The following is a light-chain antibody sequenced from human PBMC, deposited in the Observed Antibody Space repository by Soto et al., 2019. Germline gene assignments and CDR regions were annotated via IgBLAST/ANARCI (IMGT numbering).Light chain of an antibody. V-gene: IGKV3-15*01. J-gene: IGKJ2*01. CDR3: QQYNNWPPYT. CDR1: QSVSSN. Sequence: EIVMTQSPATLSVSPGERATLSCRASQSVSSNLAWYQQKPGQAPRLLIYGASTRATGIPARFSGSESGTEFTLTISSPQSEDFAVYYCQQYNNWPPYTFGQGTKLEIK. CDR2: GAS.